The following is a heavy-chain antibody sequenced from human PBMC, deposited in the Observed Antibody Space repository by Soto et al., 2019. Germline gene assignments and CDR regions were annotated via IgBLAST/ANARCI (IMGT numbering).Heavy chain of an antibody. Sequence: SETLSLTCAVYGGSFSGYYWTWIRQPPGTGLEWIGEINHSGSTNYNPSLKSRVTISVDTSKNQFSLKLSSLTAADTAVYYCARRYGGNFDYWGQGTLVTVSS. J-gene: IGHJ4*02. D-gene: IGHD1-26*01. CDR1: GGSFSGYY. V-gene: IGHV4-34*01. CDR3: ARRYGGNFDY. CDR2: INHSGST.